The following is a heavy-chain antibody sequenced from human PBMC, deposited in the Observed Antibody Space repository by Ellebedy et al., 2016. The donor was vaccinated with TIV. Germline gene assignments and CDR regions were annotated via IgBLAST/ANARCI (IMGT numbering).Heavy chain of an antibody. Sequence: SVKVSCKASGYTFGGYYMNWVRQAPGQGLEWMGGIIPIFGTANYAQKFQGRVTITADGSTSTAHMELSSLRSDDTAVYYCARRAYRGLIDYWGQGTLVTVSS. D-gene: IGHD3-10*01. CDR2: IIPIFGTA. V-gene: IGHV1-69*13. J-gene: IGHJ4*02. CDR1: GYTFGGYY. CDR3: ARRAYRGLIDY.